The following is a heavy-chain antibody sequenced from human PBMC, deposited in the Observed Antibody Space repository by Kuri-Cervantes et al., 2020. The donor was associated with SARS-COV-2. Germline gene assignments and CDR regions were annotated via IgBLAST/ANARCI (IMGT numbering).Heavy chain of an antibody. V-gene: IGHV4-34*01. CDR3: ARSVCSGGSCRLKGGRYYFDY. J-gene: IGHJ4*02. CDR1: GGSFSGYY. D-gene: IGHD2-15*01. CDR2: INHSGST. Sequence: SETLSLTCAVYGGSFSGYYRSWIRQPPGKGLEWIGEINHSGSTHYNTSLKSRVTISVDTSKNQFSLKLCSVTAADTAVYYCARSVCSGGSCRLKGGRYYFDYWGQGTLVTVSS.